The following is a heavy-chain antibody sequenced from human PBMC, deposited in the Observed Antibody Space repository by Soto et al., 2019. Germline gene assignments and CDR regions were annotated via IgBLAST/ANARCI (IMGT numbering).Heavy chain of an antibody. Sequence: GGSLRLSCAASGFTFSGYTIHWVRQAPGKGLEWLALIWFDGSNKYYADSVKGRFTISRDNAKNTLYLQMNTLRAEDTAVYYCAIGLVYDYGHPFDYWGQGTLVTVCS. CDR1: GFTFSGYT. D-gene: IGHD3-10*01. V-gene: IGHV3-33*01. J-gene: IGHJ4*02. CDR3: AIGLVYDYGHPFDY. CDR2: IWFDGSNK.